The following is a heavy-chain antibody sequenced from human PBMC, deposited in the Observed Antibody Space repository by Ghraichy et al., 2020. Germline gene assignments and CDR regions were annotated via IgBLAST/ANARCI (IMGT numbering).Heavy chain of an antibody. D-gene: IGHD1-26*01. CDR3: ARAGGGSNYSYGMDV. CDR2: IITDGCST. CDR1: GFIVSSYW. J-gene: IGHJ6*02. Sequence: GGSLRLSCAASGFIVSSYWMQWVRQAPGKGLVWVSLIITDGCSTSYADSVKGRFTISRDNAKNTLYLQINSLRAEDTAVYYCARAGGGSNYSYGMDVWGPGTTVTVSS. V-gene: IGHV3-74*01.